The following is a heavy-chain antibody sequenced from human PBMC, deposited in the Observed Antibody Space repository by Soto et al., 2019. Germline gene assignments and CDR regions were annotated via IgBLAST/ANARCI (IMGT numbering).Heavy chain of an antibody. V-gene: IGHV4-59*01. J-gene: IGHJ3*01. CDR2: IYYSGST. D-gene: IGHD3-9*01. CDR1: GDSISSSY. Sequence: SETLSLTCTVSGDSISSSYWSWIRQSPGKGLEWIGYIYYSGSTNYNASLKSRVTISVDTSKNQFSLKLSSVTAADTAVYYCARLYPYYDILTGSPIYGFDFWGQGKMVTVSS. CDR3: ARLYPYYDILTGSPIYGFDF.